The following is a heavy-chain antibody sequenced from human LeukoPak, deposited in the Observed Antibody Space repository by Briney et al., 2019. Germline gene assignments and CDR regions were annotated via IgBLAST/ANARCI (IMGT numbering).Heavy chain of an antibody. V-gene: IGHV4-59*11. CDR3: AREPGYSGTFDY. CDR1: GGSISSHY. D-gene: IGHD5-12*01. J-gene: IGHJ4*02. Sequence: SETLSLTCTVSGGSISSHYWSWIRQPPGEGLEWIGYIYYSGSTNYNPSLKSRVTISVDTSKNQFSLKLSSVTAADTAVYYCAREPGYSGTFDYWGQGTLVTVSS. CDR2: IYYSGST.